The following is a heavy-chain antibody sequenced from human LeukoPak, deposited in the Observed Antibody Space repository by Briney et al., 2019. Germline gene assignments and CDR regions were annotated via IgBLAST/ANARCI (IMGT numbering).Heavy chain of an antibody. CDR3: ARQDGSYSNWFDP. D-gene: IGHD1-26*01. CDR1: GGSISSSSYY. J-gene: IGHJ5*02. V-gene: IGHV4-39*01. CDR2: IYYSGST. Sequence: PSETLSLTCTVSGGSISSSSYYWGWIRQPPGKGLEWIGSIYYSGSTYYNPSLKSRVTISVDTSKNQFSLKLGSVTATDTAVYYCARQDGSYSNWFDPWGQGTLVTVSS.